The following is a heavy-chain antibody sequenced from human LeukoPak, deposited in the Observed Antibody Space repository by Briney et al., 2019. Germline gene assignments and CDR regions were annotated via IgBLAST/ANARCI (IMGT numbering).Heavy chain of an antibody. Sequence: ASVKVSCKASGYTFTGYYMHWVRQAPGQGLEWMGWINPNSGGTNYAQKSQGRVTITRDTSISTDYMELRRLRYDDTAVYYCARDCSSTSCYSYWGQGNLVTVSS. J-gene: IGHJ4*02. D-gene: IGHD2-2*02. CDR2: INPNSGGT. CDR1: GYTFTGYY. V-gene: IGHV1-2*02. CDR3: ARDCSSTSCYSY.